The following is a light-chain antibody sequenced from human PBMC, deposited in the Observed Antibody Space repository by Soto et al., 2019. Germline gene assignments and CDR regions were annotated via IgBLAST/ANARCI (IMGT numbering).Light chain of an antibody. Sequence: DIQMTQSPSTLSASVGDRVTITCRASQSISSRLAWYQQKPGKAPKLLIYDVSSLESGVPSRFSGRGSGTEFTLTISSLQPDDFATYYCQQYNSYSLTFGQGTKVEIK. V-gene: IGKV1-5*01. CDR1: QSISSR. CDR3: QQYNSYSLT. CDR2: DVS. J-gene: IGKJ1*01.